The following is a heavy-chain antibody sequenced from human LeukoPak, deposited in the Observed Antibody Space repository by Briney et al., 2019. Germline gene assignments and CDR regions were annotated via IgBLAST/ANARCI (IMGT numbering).Heavy chain of an antibody. CDR3: AKLTGGDCYRDFFDY. CDR2: ISGSGDNT. J-gene: IGHJ4*02. V-gene: IGHV3-23*01. Sequence: PGGSLRLSCAASGFTFSTHAMSWVRQAPGKGLEWVSGISGSGDNTYYTDSVKGRFTISRDNSKNTLYLQMNSLRADDTAVYYCAKLTGGDCYRDFFDYWGQGTLVTVSS. D-gene: IGHD2-21*01. CDR1: GFTFSTHA.